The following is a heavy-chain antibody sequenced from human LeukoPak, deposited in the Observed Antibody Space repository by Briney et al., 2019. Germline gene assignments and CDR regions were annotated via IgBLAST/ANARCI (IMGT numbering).Heavy chain of an antibody. V-gene: IGHV6-1*01. CDR3: VRDCDYYYYGMDV. CDR1: GDSVSHNSAA. D-gene: IGHD2-21*01. Sequence: SQTLSLTFAISGDSVSHNSAAWSWLRQSPSRGLEGLGRTYYRSKWYNDYAVSVKSRITINPDTSKNQFSLQLNSVTPEDTAVYYCVRDCDYYYYGMDVWGQGTTVTVSS. CDR2: TYYRSKWYN. J-gene: IGHJ6*02.